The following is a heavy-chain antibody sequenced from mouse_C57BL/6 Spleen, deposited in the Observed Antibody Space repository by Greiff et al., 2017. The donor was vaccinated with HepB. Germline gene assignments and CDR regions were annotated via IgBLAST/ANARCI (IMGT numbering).Heavy chain of an antibody. D-gene: IGHD2-4*01. CDR3: AKNEDYDHWYFDV. CDR1: GFSLTSYG. CDR2: IWRGGST. V-gene: IGHV2-5*01. Sequence: VQLQQSGPGLVQPSQSLSITCTVSGFSLTSYGVHWVRQSPGKGLEWLGVIWRGGSTDYNAAFMSRLSITKDNSKSQVFFKMNSLQADDTAIYYCAKNEDYDHWYFDVWGTGTTVTVSS. J-gene: IGHJ1*03.